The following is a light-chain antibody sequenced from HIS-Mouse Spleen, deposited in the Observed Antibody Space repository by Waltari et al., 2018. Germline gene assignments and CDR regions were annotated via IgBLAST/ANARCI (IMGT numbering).Light chain of an antibody. Sequence: QSALTQPPSASGSPGPSVTISCTGTSSAVGGYTYLSWYQQHPGKAPKLMIYEVSKRPSGVPDRFSGSKSGNTASLTVSGLQAEDEADYYCSSYAGSNNYVFGTGTKVTVL. CDR3: SSYAGSNNYV. J-gene: IGLJ1*01. CDR1: SSAVGGYTY. V-gene: IGLV2-8*01. CDR2: EVS.